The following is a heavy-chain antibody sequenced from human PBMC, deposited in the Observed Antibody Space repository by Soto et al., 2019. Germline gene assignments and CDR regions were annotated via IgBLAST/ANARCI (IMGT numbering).Heavy chain of an antibody. D-gene: IGHD6-13*01. CDR3: ARIKSEYSSSWYAFDI. CDR1: GYSFTSYW. J-gene: IGHJ3*02. CDR2: IYPGDSDT. Sequence: GESLKISCKGSGYSFTSYWIGWVRQMPGKGLEWMGIIYPGDSDTRYSPSFQGQVTISADKSISTAYLQWSSLKASDTAMYYCARIKSEYSSSWYAFDIWGQGTMVTVSS. V-gene: IGHV5-51*01.